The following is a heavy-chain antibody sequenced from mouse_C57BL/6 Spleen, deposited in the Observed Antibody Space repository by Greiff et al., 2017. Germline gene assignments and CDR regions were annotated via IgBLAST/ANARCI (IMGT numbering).Heavy chain of an antibody. J-gene: IGHJ4*01. Sequence: VKLQESGAELARPGASVKLSCKASGYTFTSYGISWVKQRTGQGLEWIGEIYPRSGNTYYNEKFKGKATLTADKSSSTAYMELRSLTSEDSAVYFCARVDSHDYYAMDYWGQGTSVTVSS. CDR1: GYTFTSYG. V-gene: IGHV1-81*01. CDR3: ARVDSHDYYAMDY. D-gene: IGHD6-1*01. CDR2: IYPRSGNT.